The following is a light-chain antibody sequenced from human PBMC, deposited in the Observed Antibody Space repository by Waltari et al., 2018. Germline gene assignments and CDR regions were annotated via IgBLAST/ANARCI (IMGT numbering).Light chain of an antibody. CDR1: SRVVGGYNY. V-gene: IGLV2-14*03. J-gene: IGLJ3*02. Sequence: QSALTQPASVSGSPGPSITISCTGASRVVGGYNYVSWYQQHPGKAPKLIIYDVNNRPSGLSNRFSGSKSGNRASLTISGLQAEDEADYYCCSFTSSSTWVFGGGTKLTVL. CDR3: CSFTSSSTWV. CDR2: DVN.